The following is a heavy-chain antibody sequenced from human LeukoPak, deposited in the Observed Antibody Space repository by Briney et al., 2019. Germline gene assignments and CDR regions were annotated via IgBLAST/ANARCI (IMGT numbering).Heavy chain of an antibody. Sequence: PSETLSLTCTVSGDSISSYYWSWVRQPPGKGLEWIGYIYYSGSTNYNPSLKSRVTISVDTSKNQFSLKLSSVTAADTAVYYCARAITMVRGVIRWFDLWGQGTLVTVSS. CDR2: IYYSGST. V-gene: IGHV4-59*08. CDR3: ARAITMVRGVIRWFDL. J-gene: IGHJ5*02. D-gene: IGHD3-10*01. CDR1: GDSISSYY.